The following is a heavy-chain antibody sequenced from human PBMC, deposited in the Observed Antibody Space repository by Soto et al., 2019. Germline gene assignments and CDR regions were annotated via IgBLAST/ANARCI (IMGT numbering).Heavy chain of an antibody. Sequence: QVQLVQSGAEVKKPGSSVKVSCKAPGGTFSSYAISWVRQAPGQGLEWMGGIIPIFGTANYAQKFQGRVTITANESTSTGYMELSSLRSEDTAVYYCARSQGGSSSLAIYYYYYYGMDVWGQGTTVTVPS. CDR1: GGTFSSYA. J-gene: IGHJ6*02. V-gene: IGHV1-69*01. CDR2: IIPIFGTA. D-gene: IGHD2-15*01. CDR3: ARSQGGSSSLAIYYYYYYGMDV.